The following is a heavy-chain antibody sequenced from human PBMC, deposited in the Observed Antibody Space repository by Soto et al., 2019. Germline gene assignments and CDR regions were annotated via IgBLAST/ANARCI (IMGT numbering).Heavy chain of an antibody. D-gene: IGHD1-1*01. CDR2: ISPYNGTT. CDR3: ARDGERDTGLNFYYYLHGMDA. CDR1: GYTFTTYG. Sequence: ASVKVSCKASGYTFTTYGIRWVRPAPGQGLEWMGWISPYNGTTKYAEKFQGEMTMTTDTATSTAYMDLRSLRSDDTAVYYCARDGERDTGLNFYYYLHGMDAWGQGTRVTVSS. J-gene: IGHJ6*02. V-gene: IGHV1-18*04.